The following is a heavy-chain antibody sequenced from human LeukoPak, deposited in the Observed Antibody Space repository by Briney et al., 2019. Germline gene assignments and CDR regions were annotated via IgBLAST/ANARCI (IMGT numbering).Heavy chain of an antibody. CDR3: ARPDSSSFFDY. D-gene: IGHD6-13*01. CDR2: IWYDGSNK. J-gene: IGHJ4*02. V-gene: IGHV3-33*01. Sequence: GRSLRLSCAASGFTFSSYGMHWVRQAPGEGLEWVAVIWYDGSNKYYADSVKGRFTISRDNSKNTLYLQMNSLRAEDTAVYYCARPDSSSFFDYWGQGTLVTVSS. CDR1: GFTFSSYG.